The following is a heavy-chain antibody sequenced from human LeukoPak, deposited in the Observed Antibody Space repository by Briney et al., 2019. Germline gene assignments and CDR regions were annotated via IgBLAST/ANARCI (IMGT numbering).Heavy chain of an antibody. CDR1: GFTFSSYA. Sequence: PGVSLRLSCAASGFTFSSYAMSWVRQAPGKGLEWVSAISGSGGSTYYADSVKGRFTISRDNSKNTLYLQMNSLRAEDTAVYYCAKDGDSSGYYHTRFDYWGQGTLVTVSS. J-gene: IGHJ4*02. CDR3: AKDGDSSGYYHTRFDY. D-gene: IGHD3-22*01. V-gene: IGHV3-23*01. CDR2: ISGSGGST.